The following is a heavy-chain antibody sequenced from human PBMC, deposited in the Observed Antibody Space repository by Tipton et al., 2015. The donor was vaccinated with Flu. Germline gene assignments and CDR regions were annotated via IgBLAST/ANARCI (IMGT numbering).Heavy chain of an antibody. V-gene: IGHV3-30*02. CDR2: IRYDGTNK. Sequence: SLRLSCAASGFSFSDHGMHWVRQAPGKGLEWVAFIRYDGTNKYYVDSVKGRFTISRDNFLNTLYLQMNSLSAEDTAVYYCGKDRGTGMVYYYYYGMDVWGQGTTVTVSS. D-gene: IGHD2-8*01. CDR3: GKDRGTGMVYYYYYGMDV. J-gene: IGHJ6*02. CDR1: GFSFSDHG.